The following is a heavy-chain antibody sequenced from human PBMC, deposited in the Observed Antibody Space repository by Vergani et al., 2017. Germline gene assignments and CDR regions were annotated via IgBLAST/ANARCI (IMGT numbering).Heavy chain of an antibody. D-gene: IGHD4-17*01. J-gene: IGHJ4*02. Sequence: QVQLQESGPRLVKPSETLSLNCGVSGYSISSGYFWGWIRQPPGKGLEWIGNIYHSGITYYSPSLKSRVTISVDTSKNQFSLKLNSVTAADTAMYYCVRLRYGDYMPDSWGQGTLFTVSS. V-gene: IGHV4-38-2*01. CDR1: GYSISSGYF. CDR3: VRLRYGDYMPDS. CDR2: IYHSGIT.